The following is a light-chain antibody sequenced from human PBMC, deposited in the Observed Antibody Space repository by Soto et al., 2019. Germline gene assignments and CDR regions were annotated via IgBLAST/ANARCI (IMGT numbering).Light chain of an antibody. CDR1: QSIRTS. CDR3: QQRNVWPPIT. CDR2: DAS. V-gene: IGKV3-11*01. Sequence: EIVFTQSPATLSLSPGERATLSCRTSQSIRTSLAWYQQKPGQAPRLVIFDASNRANGVPARFGGSGSGTDFTLTINSLEPEDFAVYYCQQRNVWPPITFGQGTRLEIK. J-gene: IGKJ5*01.